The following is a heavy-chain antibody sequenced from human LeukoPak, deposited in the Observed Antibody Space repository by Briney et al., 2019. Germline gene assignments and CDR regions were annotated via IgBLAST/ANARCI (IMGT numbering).Heavy chain of an antibody. V-gene: IGHV3-72*01. CDR1: GFTFSDHY. Sequence: PGGSLRLSCAASGFTFSDHYMDWVRQAPGKGLEWVGRTRNKANSYTTEYAASVKGRFTISRDDSKNSLYLQMNSLKTEDTAVYYCARAYYYDSSGYRTGYFQHWGQGTLVTVSS. J-gene: IGHJ1*01. CDR2: TRNKANSYTT. CDR3: ARAYYYDSSGYRTGYFQH. D-gene: IGHD3-22*01.